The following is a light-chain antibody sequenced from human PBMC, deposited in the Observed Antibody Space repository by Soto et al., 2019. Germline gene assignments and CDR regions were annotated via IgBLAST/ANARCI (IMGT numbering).Light chain of an antibody. J-gene: IGLJ2*01. CDR2: EGN. CDR1: SGSIASNY. Sequence: NFMLTQPHSVSESPGKTVTISCTRSSGSIASNYVQWYQQRPGSVPTTVIYEGNQRPSGVSDRFSGSTDGSSNSASLTISGLQTEDEADYYCQSYDSSTVVFGGATKLTVL. CDR3: QSYDSSTVV. V-gene: IGLV6-57*04.